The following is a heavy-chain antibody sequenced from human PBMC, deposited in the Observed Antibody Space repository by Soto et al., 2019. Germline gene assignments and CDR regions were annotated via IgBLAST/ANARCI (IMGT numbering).Heavy chain of an antibody. CDR2: INPNSVGT. CDR1: GYTFTGHY. J-gene: IGHJ3*02. CDR3: AREPMVRAAHGFDI. V-gene: IGHV1-2*02. Sequence: QVQLVQSGAEVKKPGASVKVSCKASGYTFTGHYMHWVRQAPGQGLEWMGWINPNSVGTNYAQKFQGKVTMTRDTSISTAYMELSRLRSDDTDVYYCAREPMVRAAHGFDIWGQGTMVTVSS. D-gene: IGHD3-10*01.